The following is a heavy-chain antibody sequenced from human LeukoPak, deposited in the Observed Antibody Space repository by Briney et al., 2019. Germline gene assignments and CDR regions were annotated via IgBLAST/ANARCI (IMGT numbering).Heavy chain of an antibody. CDR2: INHSGST. D-gene: IGHD3-10*01. CDR3: ARGRTRYGSGSWGYYYYGMDV. V-gene: IGHV4-34*01. J-gene: IGHJ6*04. Sequence: PSETLSLTCAVYGGSFSGYYWSWIRQPPGKGLEWIGEINHSGSTNYNPSLKSRVTISVDTSKNQFSLKLSSVTAADTAVYYCARGRTRYGSGSWGYYYYGMDVWGKGATVTVSS. CDR1: GGSFSGYY.